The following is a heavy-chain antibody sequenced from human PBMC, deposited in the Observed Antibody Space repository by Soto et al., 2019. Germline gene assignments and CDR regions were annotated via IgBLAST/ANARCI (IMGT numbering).Heavy chain of an antibody. J-gene: IGHJ4*02. V-gene: IGHV4-34*01. CDR3: ARGRDGGAAN. CDR1: GGSLSGYY. D-gene: IGHD4-17*01. CDR2: INPSGST. Sequence: QVHLQQWGAGLLKPSETLSLTCAVYGGSLSGYYWSWIRQPPAKGLEWIGEINPSGSTNYTPSLKSRVTMSGDTPKNQFSLKLISVTAADTAVYYCARGRDGGAANWGQGTLVTVSS.